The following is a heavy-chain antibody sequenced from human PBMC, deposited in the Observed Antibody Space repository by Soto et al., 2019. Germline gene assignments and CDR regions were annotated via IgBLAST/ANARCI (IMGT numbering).Heavy chain of an antibody. Sequence: QVQLVQSGAEVKKPGSSVKVSCKASGGTFSSYAISWVRQAPGQGLEWMGGIIPIFGTANYAQKVQARVTITADKSTSTAYIELSSLRSEDTAVSYCARADGYAGEKYFDLCGRGTLVTVSS. CDR1: GGTFSSYA. V-gene: IGHV1-69*06. CDR3: ARADGYAGEKYFDL. CDR2: IIPIFGTA. J-gene: IGHJ2*01. D-gene: IGHD5-12*01.